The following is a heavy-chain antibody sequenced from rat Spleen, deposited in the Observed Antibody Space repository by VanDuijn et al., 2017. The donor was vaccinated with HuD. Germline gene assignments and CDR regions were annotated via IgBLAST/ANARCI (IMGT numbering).Heavy chain of an antibody. CDR2: IWDDGNT. V-gene: IGHV2-13*01. D-gene: IGHD4-3*01. Sequence: QVQLKESGPGLVQPSQTLSLTCTVSGFSLTTYGVSWVRQPPGKGLEWMGGIWDDGNTNYNSALTSRLSISRDTSKSQVFLKINSLQTEDTAIYFCTRMTDSGLNWFAYWGQGVMVTVSS. J-gene: IGHJ2*01. CDR1: GFSLTTYG. CDR3: TRMTDSGLNWFAY.